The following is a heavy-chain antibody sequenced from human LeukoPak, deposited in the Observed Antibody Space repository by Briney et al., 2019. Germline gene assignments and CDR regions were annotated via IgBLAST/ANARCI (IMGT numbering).Heavy chain of an antibody. CDR2: IYYSGST. Sequence: SETLSLTCTVSGGSISSSSYYWGWIRQPPGKGLEWIGSIYYSGSTYYNPSLKSRVTISVDTSKDQFSLKLSSVTAADTAVYYCARHSRIAVAGTGEFDYWGQGTLVTVSS. CDR1: GGSISSSSYY. V-gene: IGHV4-39*01. J-gene: IGHJ4*02. D-gene: IGHD6-19*01. CDR3: ARHSRIAVAGTGEFDY.